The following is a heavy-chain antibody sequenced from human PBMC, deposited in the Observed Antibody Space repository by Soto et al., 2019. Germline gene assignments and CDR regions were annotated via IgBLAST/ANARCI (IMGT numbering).Heavy chain of an antibody. V-gene: IGHV3-23*01. J-gene: IGHJ4*02. CDR2: ISGRGGIT. CDR1: GFTFTSYA. D-gene: IGHD6-19*01. Sequence: PGGSLRLSCAASGFTFTSYAMNWVRQAPGKGLEWVSAISGRGGITYYADSVKGRFTISRDNSRNTLYLQMNSLRAEDTAVYYCASKLSSGWYFYFDYWGQGALVTVSS. CDR3: ASKLSSGWYFYFDY.